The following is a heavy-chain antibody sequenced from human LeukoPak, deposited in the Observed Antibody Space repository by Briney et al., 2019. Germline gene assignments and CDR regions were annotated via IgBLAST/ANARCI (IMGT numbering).Heavy chain of an antibody. Sequence: GASVKVSCKASGYTFTNYAITWVRQAPGQGLEWMGWISVYNGNTNYAQKLQGRLTMTTDTSTSTAYMELRSLRSDDTAVCYCATIYPDIVGVPFDYWGQGTLVTVSS. CDR3: ATIYPDIVGVPFDY. J-gene: IGHJ4*02. V-gene: IGHV1-18*01. CDR1: GYTFTNYA. CDR2: ISVYNGNT. D-gene: IGHD1-26*01.